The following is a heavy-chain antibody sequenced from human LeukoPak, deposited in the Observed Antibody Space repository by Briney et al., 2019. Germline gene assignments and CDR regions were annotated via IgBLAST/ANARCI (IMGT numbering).Heavy chain of an antibody. CDR1: GLTGSHNY. D-gene: IGHD3-10*01. Sequence: GGSLRLSCAASGLTGSHNYVSWVRQAPGKGLEWVSAIHTSGDTCYADSVKGRFTISRDTSKNTLYLRINSLRVEDTAVYYCARDQSGHMVRGVITPDAFDIWGQGTMVTVSS. V-gene: IGHV3-53*01. CDR2: IHTSGDT. CDR3: ARDQSGHMVRGVITPDAFDI. J-gene: IGHJ3*02.